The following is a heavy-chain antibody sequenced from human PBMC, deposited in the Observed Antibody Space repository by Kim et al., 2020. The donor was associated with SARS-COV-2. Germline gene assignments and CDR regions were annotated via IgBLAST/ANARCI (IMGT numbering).Heavy chain of an antibody. CDR1: GFTFDDYG. CDR3: ARVINSGGSCYLSWECYYMDV. D-gene: IGHD2-15*01. Sequence: GGSLRLSCAASGFTFDDYGMSWVRQAPGKGLEWVSGINWNGGSTGYADSVKGRFTISRDNAKNSLYLQMNRLRAEDTALYQCARVINSGGSCYLSWECYYMDVWGKGTTVTVSS. J-gene: IGHJ6*03. CDR2: INWNGGST. V-gene: IGHV3-20*01.